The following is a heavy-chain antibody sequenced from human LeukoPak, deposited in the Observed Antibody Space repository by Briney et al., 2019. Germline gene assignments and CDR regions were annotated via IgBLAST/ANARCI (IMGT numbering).Heavy chain of an antibody. J-gene: IGHJ5*02. Sequence: SQTLSLTCTVSGGSIGSGDYYWSWIRQPPGKGLEWIGYIYYSGSAYYNPSLKSRVTISVDTSKNQFSLKLSSVTAADTAVYYCARDQTGDYYDSSGYYSWFDPWGQGTLVTVSS. CDR3: ARDQTGDYYDSSGYYSWFDP. D-gene: IGHD3-22*01. CDR2: IYYSGSA. V-gene: IGHV4-30-4*01. CDR1: GGSIGSGDYY.